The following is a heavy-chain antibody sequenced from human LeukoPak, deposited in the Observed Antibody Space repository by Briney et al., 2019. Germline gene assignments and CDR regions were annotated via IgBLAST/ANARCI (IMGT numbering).Heavy chain of an antibody. CDR1: GGSISSGGYS. CDR3: ARRLEYYDFWSGYYSDYYYYYMDV. J-gene: IGHJ6*03. CDR2: IYHSGST. D-gene: IGHD3-3*01. V-gene: IGHV4-30-2*01. Sequence: PSETLSLTCAVSGGSISSGGYSWSWIRQPPGKGLEWIGYIYHSGSTNNNPSLKGRVTISVDTSKNQFSLKLSSVTAADTAVYYCARRLEYYDFWSGYYSDYYYYYMDVWGKGTTVTVSS.